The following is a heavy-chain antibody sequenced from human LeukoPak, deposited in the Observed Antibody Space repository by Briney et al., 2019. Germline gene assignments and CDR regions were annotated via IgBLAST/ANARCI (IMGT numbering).Heavy chain of an antibody. D-gene: IGHD5-18*01. Sequence: GGSLRLSCAASGFTFSTHAMSWVRQAPGKGLEWVSTISGSGSSTYYADSVKGRFTISRDNSKNTLHLQMNSLRAEDTAVYYCAKDRETSYGLFDYWGQGTLVTVSS. CDR1: GFTFSTHA. V-gene: IGHV3-23*01. J-gene: IGHJ4*02. CDR3: AKDRETSYGLFDY. CDR2: ISGSGSST.